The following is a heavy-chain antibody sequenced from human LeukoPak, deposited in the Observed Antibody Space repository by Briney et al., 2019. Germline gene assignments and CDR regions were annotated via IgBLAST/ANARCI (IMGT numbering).Heavy chain of an antibody. CDR2: MNPNSGNI. CDR1: GYTFTSYD. V-gene: IGHV1-8*01. D-gene: IGHD3-22*01. J-gene: IGHJ5*02. CDR3: ARGLGDYYDSSGPTDENRP. Sequence: ASVKVSCKASGYTFTSYDINWVRQATGQGLEWMGWMNPNSGNIGYAQKFQGRVTMTRNTSISTAYMELSSLRSEDTAVYYCARGLGDYYDSSGPTDENRPWGQGTLVTVSS.